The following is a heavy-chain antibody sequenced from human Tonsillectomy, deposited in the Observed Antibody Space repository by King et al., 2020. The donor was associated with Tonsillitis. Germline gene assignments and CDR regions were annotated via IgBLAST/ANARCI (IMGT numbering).Heavy chain of an antibody. CDR1: GDTFSSYA. V-gene: IGHV1-69*04. Sequence: QLVQSGAEVKKPGSSVKVSCKASGDTFSSYAISWVRQAPGRGLEWIGRIIPILCMANYAQKFQGRVTITADKSTSTAYMELSSLRSEDTAVYYCARDSLGVAFDYWGQGTLVTVSS. CDR3: ARDSLGVAFDY. J-gene: IGHJ4*02. D-gene: IGHD3-3*01. CDR2: IIPILCMA.